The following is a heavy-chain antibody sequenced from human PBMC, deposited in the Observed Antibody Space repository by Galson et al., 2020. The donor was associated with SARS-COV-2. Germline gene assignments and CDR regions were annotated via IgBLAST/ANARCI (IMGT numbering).Heavy chain of an antibody. D-gene: IGHD3-3*01. CDR3: ARGAWSGYYTWGGWFDP. CDR1: GGSIRSSY. V-gene: IGHV4-59*01. J-gene: IGHJ5*02. CDR2: IYYSGST. Sequence: SETLSLTCTVSGGSIRSSYWSWIRQPPGKGLEWIGYIYYSGSTNYNPSLKSRVTISVDTSKNQFSLKLSSVTAADTAVYYCARGAWSGYYTWGGWFDPWGQGTLVTVSS.